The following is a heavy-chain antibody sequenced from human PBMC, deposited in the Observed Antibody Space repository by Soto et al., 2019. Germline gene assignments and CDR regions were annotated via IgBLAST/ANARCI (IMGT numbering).Heavy chain of an antibody. V-gene: IGHV4-59*08. CDR1: GGSISSYY. CDR2: IYYSGST. J-gene: IGHJ4*02. Sequence: PSETLSLTCTVSGGSISSYYWSWIRQPPGKGLEWIGYIYYSGSTNYNPSLKSRVTISVDTSKNQFSLKLSSVTAADTAVYYCARGRDGRPFDYWGQGTLVTVSS. D-gene: IGHD1-26*01. CDR3: ARGRDGRPFDY.